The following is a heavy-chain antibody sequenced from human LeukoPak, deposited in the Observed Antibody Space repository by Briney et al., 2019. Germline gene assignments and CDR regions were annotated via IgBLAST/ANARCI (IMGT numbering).Heavy chain of an antibody. CDR2: IRSKAYGGTT. V-gene: IGHV3-49*04. J-gene: IGHJ6*03. Sequence: PGGSLRLSCTASGFTFGGYAMSWVRQAPGKGLEWVGFIRSKAYGGTTEYAASVKGRFTISRDDSKSIACLQMNSLKTEDTAVYYCTRGHVLRFLEWLPNYYYYYYYMDVWGKGTTVTVSS. D-gene: IGHD3-3*01. CDR1: GFTFGGYA. CDR3: TRGHVLRFLEWLPNYYYYYYYMDV.